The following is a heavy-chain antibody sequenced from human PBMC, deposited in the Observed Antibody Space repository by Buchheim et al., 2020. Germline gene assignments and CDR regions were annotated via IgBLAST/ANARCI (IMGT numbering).Heavy chain of an antibody. V-gene: IGHV3-21*01. CDR3: ASFCSGTSCYSAY. Sequence: EVQLVESGGGLVKPGGSLRLSCAASGFTFSTYTMNWVRQAPGKGLEWVSSISSASSYIFYADSVKGRFTISRDNAKHSLFLQMNSLRAEDTAVYYCASFCSGTSCYSAYWGQGTL. J-gene: IGHJ4*02. CDR2: ISSASSYI. CDR1: GFTFSTYT. D-gene: IGHD2-2*01.